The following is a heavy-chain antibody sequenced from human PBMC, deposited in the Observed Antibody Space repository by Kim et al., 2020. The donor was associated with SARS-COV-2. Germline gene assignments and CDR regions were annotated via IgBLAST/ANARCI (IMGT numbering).Heavy chain of an antibody. CDR3: ARAHGLISFFSYWYFDL. D-gene: IGHD2-15*01. Sequence: GGSLRLSCAASGFTVSSNYMSWVRQAPGKGLEWVSVIYSGGSTYYADSVKGRFTISRDNSKNTLYLQMNSLRAEDTAVYYCARAHGLISFFSYWYFDLWGRGTLVTVSS. J-gene: IGHJ2*01. CDR1: GFTVSSNY. V-gene: IGHV3-53*01. CDR2: IYSGGST.